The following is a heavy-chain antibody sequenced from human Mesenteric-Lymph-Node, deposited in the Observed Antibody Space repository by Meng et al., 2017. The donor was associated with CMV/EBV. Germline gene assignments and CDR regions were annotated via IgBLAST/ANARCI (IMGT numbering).Heavy chain of an antibody. J-gene: IGHJ6*02. CDR2: ISSGGNTI. D-gene: IGHD3-3*01. CDR3: AKVLGSYDFWSGHYGMDV. V-gene: IGHV3-11*04. Sequence: GESLKISCAASGFTFSDYYMSWVRQAPGKGLEWVSYISSGGNTIYYADSVKGRFTISRDNAKNSLYLQMNSLRAEDTAVYYCAKVLGSYDFWSGHYGMDVWGQGTTVTVSS. CDR1: GFTFSDYY.